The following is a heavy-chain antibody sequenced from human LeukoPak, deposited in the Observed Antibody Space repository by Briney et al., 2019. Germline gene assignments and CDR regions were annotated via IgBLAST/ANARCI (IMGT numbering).Heavy chain of an antibody. Sequence: GRSLRLSCAASGFTFSSYSMNWVRQAPGKGLEWVSYISSSSTTIYYADSVKGRFTISRDNAKNSLYLQMNSLRAEDTAVYYCARGPSGYHNTGGQGTLVTVSS. D-gene: IGHD5-12*01. CDR3: ARGPSGYHNT. J-gene: IGHJ4*02. CDR1: GFTFSSYS. CDR2: ISSSSTTI. V-gene: IGHV3-48*01.